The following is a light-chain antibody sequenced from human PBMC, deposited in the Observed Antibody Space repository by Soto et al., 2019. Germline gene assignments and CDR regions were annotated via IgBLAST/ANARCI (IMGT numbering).Light chain of an antibody. V-gene: IGKV3-15*01. J-gene: IGKJ4*01. CDR1: QSVSTT. Sequence: EIVMTQSPATLSVSPGQRASLSGRSSQSVSTTVAWYHQKPGQSPRLLVYDASTRATDIRARFSGSGAGTDFNLTISGLQHEDFASYHCQQTYSDISVGGWTKV. CDR2: DAS. CDR3: QQTYSDIS.